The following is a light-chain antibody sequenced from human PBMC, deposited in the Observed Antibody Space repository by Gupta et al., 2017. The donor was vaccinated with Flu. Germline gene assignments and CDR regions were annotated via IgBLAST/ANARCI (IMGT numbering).Light chain of an antibody. CDR1: QSVSRY. Sequence: PATLSWSPGERATLSCRASQSVSRYLAWYQQKPGQAPRLLIYDASNRATGIPARFSGSGSGTEFTLTISSREPEDFAVYYCQQRSNWPLTFGGGTKVEIK. CDR2: DAS. J-gene: IGKJ4*01. CDR3: QQRSNWPLT. V-gene: IGKV3-11*01.